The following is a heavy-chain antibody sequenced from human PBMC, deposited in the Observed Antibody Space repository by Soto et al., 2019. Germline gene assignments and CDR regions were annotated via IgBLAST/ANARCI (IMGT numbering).Heavy chain of an antibody. Sequence: SLRLSCAASGFTFSSYAMSWVRQAPGKGLEWVSGISGSGDSTYYADSVKGRFTVSKDNSKNTLYLQMNSLRAEDTAVYFCARARDGYNHGLTHWGQGTLVTVSS. D-gene: IGHD5-12*01. CDR3: ARARDGYNHGLTH. J-gene: IGHJ4*02. V-gene: IGHV3-23*01. CDR2: ISGSGDST. CDR1: GFTFSSYA.